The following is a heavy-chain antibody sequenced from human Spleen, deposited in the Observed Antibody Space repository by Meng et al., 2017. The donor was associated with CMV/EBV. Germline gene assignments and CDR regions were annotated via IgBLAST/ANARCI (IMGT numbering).Heavy chain of an antibody. V-gene: IGHV7-4-1*02. Sequence: QVQLVQSGAEVKKPGASVKVSCKASGYTFTSYALSWVRQAPGQGLEWMGWIDTDTGNPTYAQGFTGRFVFSLDTSVNTAYLRISSLKAEDTAVYYCAREGDSGTYQYWGQGTLVTVSS. D-gene: IGHD1-26*01. J-gene: IGHJ4*02. CDR3: AREGDSGTYQY. CDR2: IDTDTGNP. CDR1: GYTFTSYA.